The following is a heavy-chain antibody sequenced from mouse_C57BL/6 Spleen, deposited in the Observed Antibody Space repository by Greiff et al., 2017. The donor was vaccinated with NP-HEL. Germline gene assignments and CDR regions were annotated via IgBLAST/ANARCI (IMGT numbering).Heavy chain of an antibody. V-gene: IGHV1-55*01. CDR3: ARYPYYYGSSYWYFDV. Sequence: QVQLQQPGAELVKPGASVKMSCKASGYTFTSYWITWVKQRPGQGLEWIGDIYPGSGSTNYNEKFKSKATLTVDTSSSTAYMQLSSLTSEDSAVYYSARYPYYYGSSYWYFDVWGTGTTVTVAS. J-gene: IGHJ1*03. D-gene: IGHD1-1*01. CDR1: GYTFTSYW. CDR2: IYPGSGST.